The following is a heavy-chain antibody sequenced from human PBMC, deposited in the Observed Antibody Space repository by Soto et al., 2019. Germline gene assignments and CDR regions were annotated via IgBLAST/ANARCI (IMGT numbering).Heavy chain of an antibody. V-gene: IGHV3-53*01. Sequence: GGSLRLSCAASGFTVSSNYMSWVRQAPGKGLEWVSVIYSGGSTYYADSVKGRFTISRDNSKNTLYLQMNSLRAEDTAVYYCARCFGYYYCNAFDIWGQGTMVTVSS. J-gene: IGHJ3*02. CDR3: ARCFGYYYCNAFDI. CDR1: GFTVSSNY. CDR2: IYSGGST. D-gene: IGHD3-22*01.